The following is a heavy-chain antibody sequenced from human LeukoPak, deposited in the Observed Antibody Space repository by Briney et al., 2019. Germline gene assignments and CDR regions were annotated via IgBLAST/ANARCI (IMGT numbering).Heavy chain of an antibody. CDR2: IYYSGST. D-gene: IGHD3-22*01. CDR3: ARVGSFPYSGYYKYYYYMDV. CDR1: GGSISSHY. J-gene: IGHJ6*03. V-gene: IGHV4-59*11. Sequence: SETLSLTCTVSGGSISSHYWSWIRQPPGKRLEWIGYIYYSGSTNYNPSLKSRVTISVDTSKNQFSLKLSSVTAADTAVYYCARVGSFPYSGYYKYYYYMDVWGKGTTVTVSS.